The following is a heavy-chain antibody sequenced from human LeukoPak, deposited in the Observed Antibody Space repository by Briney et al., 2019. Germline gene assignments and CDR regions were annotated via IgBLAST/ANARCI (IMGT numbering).Heavy chain of an antibody. J-gene: IGHJ5*02. CDR3: AKGVYSSSWSNWFDP. CDR2: ISWNSGSI. CDR1: GFTFSSYA. Sequence: PGGSLRLSCAASGFTFSSYAMHWVRQAPGKGLEWVSGISWNSGSIGYADSVKGRFTISRDNAKNSLYLQMNSLRAEDMALYYCAKGVYSSSWSNWFDPWGQGKLVSVSS. V-gene: IGHV3-9*03. D-gene: IGHD6-13*01.